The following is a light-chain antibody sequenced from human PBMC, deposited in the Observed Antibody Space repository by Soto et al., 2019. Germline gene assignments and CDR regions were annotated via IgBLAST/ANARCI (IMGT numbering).Light chain of an antibody. V-gene: IGKV3-11*01. Sequence: DIVLTQSPGTLSLSPGERATLSCRASQSVANYLLWFQQKPGQAPRLLIYDASNRASGIPARFSGSGSGTDFTLTISSLEPGDFAVYFCHHRSKWPYTFGQGTKVDIK. CDR1: QSVANY. J-gene: IGKJ2*01. CDR3: HHRSKWPYT. CDR2: DAS.